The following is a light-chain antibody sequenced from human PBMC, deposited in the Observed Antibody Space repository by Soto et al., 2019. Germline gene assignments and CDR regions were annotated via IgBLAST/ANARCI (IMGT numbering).Light chain of an antibody. CDR1: QNIKSN. Sequence: DIVMTQSPATLSVSPGERATLSCRASQNIKSNLAWYQQKPGQAPRLLIYGPSSRATGIPSRFSGSGSGTEFTLTLTSLQSEDFAVYYCQQYNNWPLTFGGGTKVEIK. CDR2: GPS. J-gene: IGKJ4*01. CDR3: QQYNNWPLT. V-gene: IGKV3-15*01.